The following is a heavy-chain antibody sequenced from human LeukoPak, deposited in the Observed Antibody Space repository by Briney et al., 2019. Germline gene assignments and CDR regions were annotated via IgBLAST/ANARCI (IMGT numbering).Heavy chain of an antibody. Sequence: PSETLSLTWTVSGGSISSYYWSWIRQPPGKGLEWIGYIYYSGTTNYNPSLKSRVTISVDTSKNQFSLKLSSVTAADTAVYYCARGVYIAAAQYGYWGQGTLVTVSS. CDR3: ARGVYIAAAQYGY. CDR1: GGSISSYY. CDR2: IYYSGTT. D-gene: IGHD6-13*01. J-gene: IGHJ4*02. V-gene: IGHV4-59*01.